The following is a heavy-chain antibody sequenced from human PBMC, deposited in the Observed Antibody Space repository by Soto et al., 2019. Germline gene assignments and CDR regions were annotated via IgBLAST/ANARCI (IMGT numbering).Heavy chain of an antibody. CDR3: TRDGGGRYYGGFDN. CDR2: INSDGTIT. J-gene: IGHJ4*02. D-gene: IGHD1-26*01. V-gene: IGHV3-74*01. CDR1: GFNFSTYW. Sequence: EVHLVESGGGLVQPGGCLRLSCATSGFNFSTYWVHWVRQVPGKGLVWVSRINSDGTITDYADSVKGRFTTSRDNAKKTLYLEMNSLRGDDTAIYYCTRDGGGRYYGGFDNWGQGTLVTVSS.